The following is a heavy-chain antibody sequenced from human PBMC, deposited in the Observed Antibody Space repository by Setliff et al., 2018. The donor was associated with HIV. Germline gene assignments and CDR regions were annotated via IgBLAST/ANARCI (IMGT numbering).Heavy chain of an antibody. Sequence: SETLSLTCTASGGSISSSSYYWGWIRQPPGKGLEWIGSIYYSGSTYYNPSLKSRVTISVDTSKNQFSLKLSSVTAADTAVYYCARFDGSRVPAADYYFDYWGQGTLVTVSS. CDR1: GGSISSSSYY. D-gene: IGHD2-2*01. CDR3: ARFDGSRVPAADYYFDY. V-gene: IGHV4-39*01. CDR2: IYYSGST. J-gene: IGHJ4*02.